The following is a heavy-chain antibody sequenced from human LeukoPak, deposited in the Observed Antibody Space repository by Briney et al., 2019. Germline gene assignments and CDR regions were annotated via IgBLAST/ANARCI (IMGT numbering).Heavy chain of an antibody. CDR2: ISNRGSP. CDR1: GFSISSDDC. J-gene: IGHJ5*02. CDR3: VRDGGFYYTASPNSWFDP. Sequence: PSETLSLTCIVSGFSISSDDCWGWIRQPPGKGLEWIGSISNRGSPYYNPSLKSRVTMSVDTPNNHFSLRLSSVTAADTAVYYCVRDGGFYYTASPNSWFDPWGQGTLVTVS. V-gene: IGHV4-38-2*02. D-gene: IGHD2-15*01.